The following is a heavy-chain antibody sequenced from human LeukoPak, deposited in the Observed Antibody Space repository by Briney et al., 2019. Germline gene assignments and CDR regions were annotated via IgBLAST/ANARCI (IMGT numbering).Heavy chain of an antibody. D-gene: IGHD2-15*01. CDR2: ICYSGSS. CDR1: GVSVRSRSYC. CDR3: ARHSGVASSLPFDY. J-gene: IGHJ4*02. Sequence: SETLSLTCSVSGVSVRSRSYCWGWIRQPPGKGLEWIGSICYSGSSSYKPSFRSRVTISVDTSQNQFSLNLKSVTAADTAVYHCARHSGVASSLPFDYWGQGTLVTVSS. V-gene: IGHV4-39*01.